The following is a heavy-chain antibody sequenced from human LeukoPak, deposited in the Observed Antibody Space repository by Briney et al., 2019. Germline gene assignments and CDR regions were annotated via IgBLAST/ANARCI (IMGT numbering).Heavy chain of an antibody. CDR2: INHSGST. CDR3: ARGKGKYAVAYNWFDP. D-gene: IGHD6-19*01. CDR1: GGSFSGYY. V-gene: IGHV4-34*01. Sequence: SETLSLTCAVYGGSFSGYYWSWLRQPPGKGLEWIGEINHSGSTNYNPSLKSRVTISVDTSKNQFSLKLSSVTAADTAVYYCARGKGKYAVAYNWFDPWGQGTLVTVSS. J-gene: IGHJ5*02.